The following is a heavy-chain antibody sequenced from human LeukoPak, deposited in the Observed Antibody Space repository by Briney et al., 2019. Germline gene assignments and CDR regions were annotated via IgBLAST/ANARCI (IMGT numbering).Heavy chain of an antibody. CDR1: GFTFSSYS. V-gene: IGHV3-48*04. Sequence: GGSLRLSCAASGFTFSSYSMNWVRQAPGKGLEWVSYISSSSSTIYYADSVKGRFTISRDNAKNSLYLQMNSLRAEDTAVYYCARGQRWLPIPFDYWGQGTLVTVSS. CDR3: ARGQRWLPIPFDY. J-gene: IGHJ4*02. D-gene: IGHD5-24*01. CDR2: ISSSSSTI.